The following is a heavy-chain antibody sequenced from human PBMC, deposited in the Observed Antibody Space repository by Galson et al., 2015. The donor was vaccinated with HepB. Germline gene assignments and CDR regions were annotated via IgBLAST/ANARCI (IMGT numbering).Heavy chain of an antibody. CDR1: GFTFGQYW. J-gene: IGHJ1*01. CDR3: ARATYGDYLAEYFQH. V-gene: IGHV3-7*04. CDR2: IKEDGREK. Sequence: SLRLSCAASGFTFGQYWMSWVRQAPGKGLEWVANIKEDGREKCYVDSVKGRFTISRDNAKNSLYLQMNSLRAEDTALYYCARATYGDYLAEYFQHWGQGTLVTVSS. D-gene: IGHD2-21*02.